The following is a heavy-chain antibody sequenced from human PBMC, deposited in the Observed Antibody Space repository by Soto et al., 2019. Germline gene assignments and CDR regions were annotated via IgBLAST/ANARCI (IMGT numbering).Heavy chain of an antibody. J-gene: IGHJ6*02. CDR1: GGSISSYY. Sequence: PSETLSLTCTVSGGSISSYYWSWIRQPAGKGLEWIGRIYTSGTTNYNPSLKSRLTMSVDTSKNQFSLSLRSVTAADTAVYFCARDDYGSAGMDVWGQGTTVTVSS. D-gene: IGHD3-10*01. CDR2: IYTSGTT. CDR3: ARDDYGSAGMDV. V-gene: IGHV4-4*07.